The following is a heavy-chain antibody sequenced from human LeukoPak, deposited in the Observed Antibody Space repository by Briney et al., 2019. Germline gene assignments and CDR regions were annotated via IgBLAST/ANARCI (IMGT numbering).Heavy chain of an antibody. Sequence: SETLSLTCTVSGGSISSSSYYWGWIRQPPGKGLEWIGSIYYSGSTYYNPSLKSRVTISVDTSKNQFSLKLSSVTAADTAVYYCARRHSSSLLAGHYFDYWGQGTLVTVSS. CDR2: IYYSGST. V-gene: IGHV4-39*01. CDR1: GGSISSSSYY. D-gene: IGHD6-6*01. J-gene: IGHJ4*02. CDR3: ARRHSSSLLAGHYFDY.